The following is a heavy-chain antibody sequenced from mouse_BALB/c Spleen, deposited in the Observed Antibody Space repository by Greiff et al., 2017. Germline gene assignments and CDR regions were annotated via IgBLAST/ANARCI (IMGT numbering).Heavy chain of an antibody. CDR1: GYTFTSYW. CDR3: TRGPTVSYAMDD. J-gene: IGHJ4*01. V-gene: IGHV1-69*02. CDR2: IYPSDSYT. D-gene: IGHD1-1*01. Sequence: VKLQQPGAELVRPGASVKLSCKASGYTFTSYWINWVKQRPGQGLEWIGTIYPSDSYTNYNQKFKDKATLTVDKSSSTAYMQLSGPTSEDSAVYYCTRGPTVSYAMDDWGEGTSVTVSS.